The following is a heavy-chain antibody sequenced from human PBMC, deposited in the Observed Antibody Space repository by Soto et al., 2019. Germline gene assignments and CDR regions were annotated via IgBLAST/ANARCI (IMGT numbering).Heavy chain of an antibody. D-gene: IGHD1-7*01. J-gene: IGHJ5*02. Sequence: GGSLRLSCAASGFTFSSYDMHWVRQATGKGLEWVSAIGTAGDTYYPGSVKGRFTISRENAKNSLYLQMNSLRAGDTAVYYCARGLEKGSLVLTGTTSWFDPWGQGTLVTVSS. CDR3: ARGLEKGSLVLTGTTSWFDP. CDR2: IGTAGDT. CDR1: GFTFSSYD. V-gene: IGHV3-13*01.